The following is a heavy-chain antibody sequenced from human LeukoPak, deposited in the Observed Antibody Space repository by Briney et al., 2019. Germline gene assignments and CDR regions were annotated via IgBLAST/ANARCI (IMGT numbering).Heavy chain of an antibody. CDR1: GGSISSNY. CDR2: IYYSGST. J-gene: IGHJ5*02. V-gene: IGHV4-59*08. CDR3: ARRVIPNSFDP. Sequence: SETLSLTCTVSGGSISSNYWSWIRQPPGKGPEWIGHIYYSGSTNYNPSLKSRVTISVDTSKNQFSLKLSSVTAADTAVYYCARRVIPNSFDPWGQGTLVTVSS. D-gene: IGHD3-22*01.